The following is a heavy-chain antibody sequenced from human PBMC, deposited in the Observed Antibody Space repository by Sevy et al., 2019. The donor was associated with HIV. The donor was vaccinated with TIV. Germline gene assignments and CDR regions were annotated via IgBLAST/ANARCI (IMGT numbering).Heavy chain of an antibody. V-gene: IGHV3-15*01. Sequence: GGSLRLSCAASGFTFSNAWMSWVRQAPGKGLEWVGRIKSKTDGGTTDYAAPVKGRFTISRDDSKNTLYLQMNSLKTGDTAVYYCTTGGGYYYGSGRPYYYYGMDVWGQGTTVTVSS. D-gene: IGHD3-10*01. J-gene: IGHJ6*02. CDR2: IKSKTDGGTT. CDR1: GFTFSNAW. CDR3: TTGGGYYYGSGRPYYYYGMDV.